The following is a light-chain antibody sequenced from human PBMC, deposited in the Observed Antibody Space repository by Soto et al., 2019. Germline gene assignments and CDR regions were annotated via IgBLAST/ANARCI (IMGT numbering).Light chain of an antibody. CDR3: HQRNAGPWT. CDR2: FSS. J-gene: IGKJ1*01. CDR1: HSVGSL. Sequence: EIVLTQSPATLSLSPGERATLSCRASHSVGSLLAWYQQKPGQAPSLLIYFSSNRATGIPTRFSGSGSGTDIARTIDSLDHEDFTLFYFHQRNAGPWTFGQGTRVEIK. V-gene: IGKV3-11*01.